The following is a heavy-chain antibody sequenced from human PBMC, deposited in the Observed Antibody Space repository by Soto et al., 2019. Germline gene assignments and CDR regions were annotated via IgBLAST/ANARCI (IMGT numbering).Heavy chain of an antibody. CDR2: ISYDGSNK. J-gene: IGHJ4*02. D-gene: IGHD6-13*01. CDR1: GSTFSSYA. Sequence: PGGSLRLSCAASGSTFSSYAMHWVRQAPGKGLEWVAVISYDGSNKYYADSVKGRFTISRDNSKNTLYLQMNSLRAEDTAVYYCAREAGTGGYYFDYWGQGTLVTVSS. V-gene: IGHV3-30-3*01. CDR3: AREAGTGGYYFDY.